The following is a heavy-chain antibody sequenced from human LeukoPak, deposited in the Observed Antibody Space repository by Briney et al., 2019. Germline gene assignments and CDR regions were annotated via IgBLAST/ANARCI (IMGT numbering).Heavy chain of an antibody. Sequence: PSGTLSLTCTVSGGSINNYYWSWIRQPPGQRLEWIGYVYSGGSTNYNPSPRNRVTISVETSKNQFYLTLNSVTAADTGLYYCAKVEVVAGRRSGAFDIWGQGTVVSVSS. J-gene: IGHJ3*02. D-gene: IGHD6-19*01. CDR3: AKVEVVAGRRSGAFDI. V-gene: IGHV4-59*01. CDR2: VYSGGST. CDR1: GGSINNYY.